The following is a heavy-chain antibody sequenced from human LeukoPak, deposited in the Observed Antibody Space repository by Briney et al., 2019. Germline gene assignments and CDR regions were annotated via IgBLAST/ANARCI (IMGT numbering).Heavy chain of an antibody. CDR3: AKPPYCGGDCYSGFDY. J-gene: IGHJ4*02. CDR1: GFTFISYA. V-gene: IGHV3-23*01. D-gene: IGHD2-21*02. Sequence: PGGSLRLSCAASGFTFISYAMSWVRQAPGKGLEWVSAISGSGGSTYYADSVKGRFTISRDNSKNTLYLQMNSLRAEDTAVYYCAKPPYCGGDCYSGFDYWGQGTLVTVSS. CDR2: ISGSGGST.